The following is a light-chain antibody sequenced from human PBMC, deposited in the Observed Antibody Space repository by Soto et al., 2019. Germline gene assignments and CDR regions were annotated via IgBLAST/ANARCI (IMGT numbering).Light chain of an antibody. CDR1: QSVSSN. J-gene: IGKJ1*01. V-gene: IGKV3-20*01. Sequence: EIVMTQSPATLSVSPGERATLSCRASQSVSSNVAWYQQIPGQPPRLLIYGASSRATGIPDRFSGSGSGTDFTLTISRLEPEDSAVYYCQQYGSSPTWTFGQGTKVDIK. CDR3: QQYGSSPTWT. CDR2: GAS.